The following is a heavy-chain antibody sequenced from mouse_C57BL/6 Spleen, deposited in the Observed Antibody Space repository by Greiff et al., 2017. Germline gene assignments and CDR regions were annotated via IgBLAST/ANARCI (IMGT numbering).Heavy chain of an antibody. J-gene: IGHJ4*01. CDR2: IHPNSGST. D-gene: IGHD2-5*01. Sequence: QVQLKQPGAELVKPGASVKLSCKASGYTFTSYWMHWVKQRPGQGLEWIGMIHPNSGSTNYNEKFKSKATLPVDKSSSTAYMQRSSLTSEDSAVYYCARPPLYSNFAMDYWGQGTSVTVSS. V-gene: IGHV1-64*01. CDR3: ARPPLYSNFAMDY. CDR1: GYTFTSYW.